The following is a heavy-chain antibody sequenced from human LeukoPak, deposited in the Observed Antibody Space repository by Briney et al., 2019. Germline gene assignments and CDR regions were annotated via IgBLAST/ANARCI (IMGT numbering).Heavy chain of an antibody. CDR1: GYTFTSYG. J-gene: IGHJ4*02. D-gene: IGHD2/OR15-2a*01. Sequence: ASVKVSCKASGYTFTSYGISWVRQAPGQGLEWMGKINPSGDTTNYAQKFQGRVTMTTDTSTSTVYMGLSSLRSEDTAVYYCARTLSDSGLSYWGQGTLVTVSS. CDR3: ARTLSDSGLSY. CDR2: INPSGDTT. V-gene: IGHV1-46*01.